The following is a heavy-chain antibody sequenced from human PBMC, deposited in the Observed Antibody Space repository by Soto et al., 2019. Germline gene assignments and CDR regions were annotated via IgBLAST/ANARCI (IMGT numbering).Heavy chain of an antibody. J-gene: IGHJ3*02. D-gene: IGHD2-15*01. CDR1: GGSFSGYY. CDR2: INHSGST. Sequence: QVQLQQLGAGLLKPSETLSLTCAVYGGSFSGYYWSWIRQPPGRGLEWIGEINHSGSTNYNPSLKRRVTISVDTSKNQFALKLSSMTAADTAVYYSARSRAVSCASDIWRQGTMLTVSS. CDR3: ARSRAVSCASDI. V-gene: IGHV4-34*01.